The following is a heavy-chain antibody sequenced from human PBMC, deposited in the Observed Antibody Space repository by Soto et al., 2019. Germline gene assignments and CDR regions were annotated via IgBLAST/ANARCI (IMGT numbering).Heavy chain of an antibody. Sequence: PSETLSLTCIVSGGSISGYYWSGTRQAPGKGLEWIGYVYDTGSTSYNPSLQSRVTISVDTSKKQFSLSLRLVTAADTAVYFCARSIAVPSSHIDHWGQGTRVTVSS. J-gene: IGHJ4*02. V-gene: IGHV4-59*01. CDR2: VYDTGST. CDR3: ARSIAVPSSHIDH. CDR1: GGSISGYY. D-gene: IGHD6-6*01.